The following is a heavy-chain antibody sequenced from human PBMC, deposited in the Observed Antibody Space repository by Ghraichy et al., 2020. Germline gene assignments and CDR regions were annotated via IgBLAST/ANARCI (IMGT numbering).Heavy chain of an antibody. CDR3: ARSTGSDFY. D-gene: IGHD1-26*01. J-gene: IGHJ4*02. Sequence: SQTLSLTCTVSGGSIYSGGFCWNWIRQPPGMGLEWIGSICSSGSTYYNPSVNSRVSISVGTSKNQFSLKQTSVRAADPAVYYCARSTGSDFYWGPGILVTVSP. CDR2: ICSSGST. CDR1: GGSIYSGGFC. V-gene: IGHV4-39*01.